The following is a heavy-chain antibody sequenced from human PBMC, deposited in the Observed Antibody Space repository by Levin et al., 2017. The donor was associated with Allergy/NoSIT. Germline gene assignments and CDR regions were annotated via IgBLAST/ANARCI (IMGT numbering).Heavy chain of an antibody. CDR3: AKVISQWDDAFDI. Sequence: SLKISCAASGFTFDDYAMHWVRQAPGKGLEWVSGISWNSGSIGYADSVKGRFTISRDNAKNSLYLQMNSLRAEDTALYYCAKVISQWDDAFDIWGQGTMVTVSS. J-gene: IGHJ3*02. CDR2: ISWNSGSI. D-gene: IGHD1-26*01. V-gene: IGHV3-9*01. CDR1: GFTFDDYA.